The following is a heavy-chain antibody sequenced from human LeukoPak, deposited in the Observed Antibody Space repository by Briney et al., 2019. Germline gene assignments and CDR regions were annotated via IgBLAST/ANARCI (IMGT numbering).Heavy chain of an antibody. CDR2: IKQDGSEK. D-gene: IGHD6-19*01. Sequence: GGSLRLSCAASGFTFSNYWMNWVRQAPGKGLEWVASIKQDGSEKYYVDSVKGRFSISRDNAKNSLHLQMNSLRAEDTAVYYCARDHTVDGLVFDYWGQGILVTVSS. V-gene: IGHV3-7*01. CDR1: GFTFSNYW. CDR3: ARDHTVDGLVFDY. J-gene: IGHJ4*02.